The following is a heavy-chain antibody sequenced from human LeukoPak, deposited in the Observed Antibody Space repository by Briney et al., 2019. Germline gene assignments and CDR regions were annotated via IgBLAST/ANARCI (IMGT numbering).Heavy chain of an antibody. CDR3: AKGFHTFGGVIVFDY. J-gene: IGHJ4*02. Sequence: GGSLRLSRAASGFTFSSYAMSWVRQAPGKGLEWVSAISGSGGSTYYADSVKGRFTISRDNSKNTLYLQMNSLRAEDTAVYYCAKGFHTFGGVIVFDYWGQGTLVTVSS. D-gene: IGHD3-16*02. CDR2: ISGSGGST. V-gene: IGHV3-23*01. CDR1: GFTFSSYA.